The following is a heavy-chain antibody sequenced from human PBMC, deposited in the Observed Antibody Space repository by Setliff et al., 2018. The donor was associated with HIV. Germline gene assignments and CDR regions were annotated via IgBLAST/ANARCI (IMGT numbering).Heavy chain of an antibody. CDR2: VHHVEIT. CDR1: GGSISSSNW. Sequence: LSLTCGVSGGSISSSNWWSWVRQFPGKGLEWSGEVHHVEITNYNPSLKSRVTISIEKSKKQVSLNVRSVTAADTAVYYCARRGWNGYKSFEDWGQGTQVTVSS. J-gene: IGHJ4*02. CDR3: ARRGWNGYKSFED. V-gene: IGHV4-4*02. D-gene: IGHD1-1*01.